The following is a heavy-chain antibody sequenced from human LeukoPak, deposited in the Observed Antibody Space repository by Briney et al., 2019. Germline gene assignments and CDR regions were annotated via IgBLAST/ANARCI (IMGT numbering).Heavy chain of an antibody. Sequence: PGGSLRLSCAASGFAFSRYSMNWVRQAPGKGLEWVAYIRSGGSPVYYAGSVKGRFTISRDNAQDSLYLQMNSLRDEDTAVYYCVRDPDALDYWGQGTPVTVSS. V-gene: IGHV3-48*02. J-gene: IGHJ4*02. CDR2: IRSGGSPV. CDR3: VRDPDALDY. CDR1: GFAFSRYS.